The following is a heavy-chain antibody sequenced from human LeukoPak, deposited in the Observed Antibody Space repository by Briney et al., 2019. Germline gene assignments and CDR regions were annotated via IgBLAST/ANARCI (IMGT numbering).Heavy chain of an antibody. CDR1: GFTFSSYW. CDR2: IKQDGSEK. D-gene: IGHD3-10*01. V-gene: IGHV3-7*01. J-gene: IGHJ4*02. Sequence: PGGSLRLSCAASGFTFSSYWMSWVRQAPGKGLEWVANIKQDGSEKYYVDSVKGRFTISRDNAKNSLYLQMNSLRAEDTAVYYCARGIAQYGSGNRDYWGQGTLVTVSS. CDR3: ARGIAQYGSGNRDY.